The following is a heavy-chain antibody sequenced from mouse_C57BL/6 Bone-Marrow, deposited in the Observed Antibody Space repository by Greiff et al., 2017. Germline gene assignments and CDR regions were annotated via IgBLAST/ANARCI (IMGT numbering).Heavy chain of an antibody. D-gene: IGHD1-1*01. J-gene: IGHJ2*01. Sequence: QVQLQQSGAELARPGASVKLSCKASGYTFTSYGISWVKQRTGQGLEWIGEIYPRSGTTYYNEKFKGKATLTADKSSSTAYMELRSLTSEDSAVYFCAKNREGYIATVVADYWGQGTTLTVSS. V-gene: IGHV1-81*01. CDR2: IYPRSGTT. CDR3: AKNREGYIATVVADY. CDR1: GYTFTSYG.